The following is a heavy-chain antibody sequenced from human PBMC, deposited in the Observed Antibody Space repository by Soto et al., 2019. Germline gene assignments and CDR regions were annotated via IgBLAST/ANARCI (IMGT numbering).Heavy chain of an antibody. V-gene: IGHV1-18*01. J-gene: IGHJ3*02. CDR3: ARDLIYYDSSGYYQFDI. D-gene: IGHD3-22*01. Sequence: GASVKVSCKASGYTFTSYGISWVRQAPGQGLEWMGWISAYNGNTNYAQKLQGRVTMTTDTSTSTAYMELRSLRSDDTAVYYCARDLIYYDSSGYYQFDIWGQGTMVTVSS. CDR1: GYTFTSYG. CDR2: ISAYNGNT.